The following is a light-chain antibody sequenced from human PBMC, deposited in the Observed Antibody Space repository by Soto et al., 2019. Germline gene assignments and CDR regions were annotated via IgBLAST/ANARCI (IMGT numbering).Light chain of an antibody. CDR3: AAWDDSLNGFYV. Sequence: QSVLTQPPSASGTPGQRVTFSCSGSSANIGSNTVNWYQQLPRTAPKLLIYSNNQRPSGVPDRFSGSKSGTSASLAISGLQSEDEADYYCAAWDDSLNGFYVFXTGTKVTVL. V-gene: IGLV1-44*01. CDR2: SNN. J-gene: IGLJ1*01. CDR1: SANIGSNT.